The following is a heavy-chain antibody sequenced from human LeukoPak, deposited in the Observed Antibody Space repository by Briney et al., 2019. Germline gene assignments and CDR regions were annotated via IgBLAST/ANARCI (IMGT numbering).Heavy chain of an antibody. D-gene: IGHD2-21*02. CDR2: INHSGST. CDR3: ARDPGDCGGDCYSPPRAFDI. Sequence: SETLSLTCAVYGGSFSGYYWSWIRQPPGKGLEWIGEINHSGSTNYNPSLKSRVTISVDTSKNQFSLKLSSVSAADTAVYYCARDPGDCGGDCYSPPRAFDIWGQGTMVTVSS. J-gene: IGHJ3*02. V-gene: IGHV4-34*01. CDR1: GGSFSGYY.